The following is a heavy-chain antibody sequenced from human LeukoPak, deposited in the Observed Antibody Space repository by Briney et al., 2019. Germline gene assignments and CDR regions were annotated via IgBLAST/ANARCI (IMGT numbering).Heavy chain of an antibody. V-gene: IGHV3-64*02. CDR3: ARVGESGSFDY. J-gene: IGHJ4*02. CDR2: IDPNGGNT. D-gene: IGHD1-26*01. CDR1: GFTFRSYS. Sequence: GGSLRLSCAASGFTFRSYSMHWVRQTPGKGLEYVSAIDPNGGNTYYADSVKGRFTISRDNSKSTLPLQMGSLRAEDMAVYYCARVGESGSFDYWGQGTLATVSS.